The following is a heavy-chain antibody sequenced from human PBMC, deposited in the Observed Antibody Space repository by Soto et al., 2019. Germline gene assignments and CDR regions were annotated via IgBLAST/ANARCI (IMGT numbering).Heavy chain of an antibody. V-gene: IGHV3-15*07. J-gene: IGHJ4*02. Sequence: EVQLVESGGGFVKPGGSLRLSCAVSGLSFTNAWMNWLRQAPGKGLEWVARIKSHTDGGATDYAAPLKGRFTISRDDSRNTLFLQMNSLNTEDKAVYFCATAPGYWASAPLDYWGQGTLVTVSS. D-gene: IGHD6-25*01. CDR2: IKSHTDGGAT. CDR1: GLSFTNAW. CDR3: ATAPGYWASAPLDY.